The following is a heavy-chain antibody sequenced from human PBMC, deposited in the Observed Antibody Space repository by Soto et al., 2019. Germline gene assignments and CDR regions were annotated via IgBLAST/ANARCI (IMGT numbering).Heavy chain of an antibody. CDR3: ASFWSGYSIYFQH. CDR1: GGSISSSSYY. Sequence: SETLSLTCTVSGGSISSSSYYWGWIRQPPGKGLEWIGSIFYSGNTYYNPSLKSRVTISVDTSKNQFSLKLGSVTAADTAVYYCASFWSGYSIYFQHWGQGTLVTVSS. CDR2: IFYSGNT. D-gene: IGHD3-3*01. V-gene: IGHV4-39*01. J-gene: IGHJ1*01.